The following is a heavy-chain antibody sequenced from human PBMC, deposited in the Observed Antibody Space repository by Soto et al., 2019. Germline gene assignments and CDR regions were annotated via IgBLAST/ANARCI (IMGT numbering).Heavy chain of an antibody. CDR3: ARGVRGGAFRSGSSSIWFDP. CDR1: GGSFSCYY. CDR2: INHSGST. D-gene: IGHD3-10*01. Sequence: SETLSLTCAVYGGSFSCYYWSLIRQPPGKGLEWIGEINHSGSTNYNPSLKSRVTISVDTSKNQFSLKLSSVTAADTAVYYCARGVRGGAFRSGSSSIWFDPWGQGTLVTVSS. V-gene: IGHV4-34*01. J-gene: IGHJ5*02.